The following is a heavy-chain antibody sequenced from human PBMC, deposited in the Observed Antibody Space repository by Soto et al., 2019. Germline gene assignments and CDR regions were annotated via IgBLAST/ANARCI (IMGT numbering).Heavy chain of an antibody. D-gene: IGHD6-19*01. J-gene: IGHJ4*02. CDR3: ATFSTGIAVAGHYFDY. CDR1: GFTFSSYA. Sequence: QVQLVESGGGVVQPGRSLRLSCAASGFTFSSYAIHWVRQAPGKGLEWVAVISYDGSNKYYADSVKGRFTISRDNSKNTLYLQMNSLRAEDTAVYYCATFSTGIAVAGHYFDYWGQGTLVTVSS. CDR2: ISYDGSNK. V-gene: IGHV3-30-3*01.